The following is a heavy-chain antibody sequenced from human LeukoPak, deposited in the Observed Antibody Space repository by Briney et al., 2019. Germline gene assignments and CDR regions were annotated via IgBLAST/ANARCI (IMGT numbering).Heavy chain of an antibody. V-gene: IGHV3-48*03. D-gene: IGHD3-16*02. J-gene: IGHJ4*02. CDR3: ARDRLQGPTASYRFVSWDDY. CDR1: GFTFSIYE. CDR2: ISTTGSTI. Sequence: PGGSLRLSCAASGFTFSIYEMNWVRQAPGKGLEGLSYISTTGSTIHYADSVKGRFTISRDNAKNSVFLLMTSLRAEDTAVYYCARDRLQGPTASYRFVSWDDYWGQGTLVTVSS.